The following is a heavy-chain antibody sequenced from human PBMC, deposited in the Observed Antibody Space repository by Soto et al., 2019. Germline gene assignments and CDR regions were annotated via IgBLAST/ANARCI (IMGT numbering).Heavy chain of an antibody. CDR3: TRDWEITVSTWSFGGF. CDR2: IIPFHGVT. V-gene: IGHV1-69*08. CDR1: VGTFSPYT. J-gene: IGHJ4*02. Sequence: QVQLVQSGAEVKKPGSSVKVSCKASVGTFSPYTINWVRQAPGQGREWMVRIIPFHGVTNYAQKFQVRVTIPADKSTSTAYMELSGLRFEDTAMYYCTRDWEITVSTWSFGGFWGRGTLVTVSS. D-gene: IGHD3-10*01.